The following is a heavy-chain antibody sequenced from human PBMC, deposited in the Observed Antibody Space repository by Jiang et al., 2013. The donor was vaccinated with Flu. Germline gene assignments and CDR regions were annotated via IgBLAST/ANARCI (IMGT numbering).Heavy chain of an antibody. J-gene: IGHJ6*02. Sequence: GSGLVKPSETLSLTCTVSGGSISSYYWSWIRQPPGKGLEWIGYIYYSGSTNYNPSLKSRVTISVDTSKNQFSLKLSSVTAADTAVYYCARLDSSGYYYYYYYGMDVWGQGTTVTVSS. CDR3: ARLDSSGYYYYYYYGMDV. CDR2: IYYSGST. D-gene: IGHD3-22*01. CDR1: GGSISSYY. V-gene: IGHV4-59*01.